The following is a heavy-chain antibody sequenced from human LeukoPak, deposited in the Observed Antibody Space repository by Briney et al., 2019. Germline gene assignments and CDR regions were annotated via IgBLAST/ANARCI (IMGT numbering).Heavy chain of an antibody. Sequence: PGGSLRLSCAASGFILRTYGMHWVRQAPGEGLEWVAVISHDGSNKYYADSVKGRFTISRDNSKNTLYLQMYSLRAEDTAVYYCAKVTYSRGWYHAFDIWGQGTMVTVSS. V-gene: IGHV3-30*18. J-gene: IGHJ3*02. CDR1: GFILRTYG. CDR2: ISHDGSNK. CDR3: AKVTYSRGWYHAFDI. D-gene: IGHD6-19*01.